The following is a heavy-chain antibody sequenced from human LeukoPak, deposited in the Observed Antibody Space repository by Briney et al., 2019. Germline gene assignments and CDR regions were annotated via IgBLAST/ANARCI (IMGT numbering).Heavy chain of an antibody. CDR1: GGSISSYY. Sequence: PSETLSLTCTVSGGSISSYYWSWIRQPAGKGLEWIGRIYTSGSTNYNPSLKSRVTMSVDTSKNQFSLKLSSVTAADTAVYYCARHRVITIFGVVITDYFDYWGQGTLVTVSS. CDR2: IYTSGST. J-gene: IGHJ4*02. D-gene: IGHD3-3*01. CDR3: ARHRVITIFGVVITDYFDY. V-gene: IGHV4-4*07.